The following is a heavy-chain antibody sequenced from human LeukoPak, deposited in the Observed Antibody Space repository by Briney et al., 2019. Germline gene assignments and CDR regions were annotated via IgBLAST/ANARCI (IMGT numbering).Heavy chain of an antibody. CDR1: GFTFSSYG. J-gene: IGHJ6*02. CDR2: ISFDGSNK. V-gene: IGHV3-30*03. Sequence: GGSLRLSCAASGFTFSSYGIHWVRQAPGKGLEWLALISFDGSNKFYADSVKGRLNISRDNSKNSLYLQMNSLRAEDTAVCYCARDEDIVVVPAAMDYYYGMDVWGQGTTVTVSS. D-gene: IGHD2-2*01. CDR3: ARDEDIVVVPAAMDYYYGMDV.